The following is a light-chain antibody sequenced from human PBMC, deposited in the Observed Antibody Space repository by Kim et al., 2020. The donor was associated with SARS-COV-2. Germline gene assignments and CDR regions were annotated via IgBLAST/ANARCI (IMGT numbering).Light chain of an antibody. V-gene: IGKV3-20*01. CDR3: QQYGASPEKEWT. CDR1: QSVSSNF. CDR2: GAS. Sequence: EIVLTQTPGTLSLSPGERATLSCRASQSVSSNFLAWYQHKPGQAPRLLFYGASIRAAGIPVRFSGSGSGTDFTLTINRLQPEDFAVYYCQQYGASPEKEWTFGQGTKVDIK. J-gene: IGKJ1*01.